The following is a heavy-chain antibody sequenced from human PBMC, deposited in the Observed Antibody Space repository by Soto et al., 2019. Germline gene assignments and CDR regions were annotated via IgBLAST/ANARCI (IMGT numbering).Heavy chain of an antibody. V-gene: IGHV3-11*01. CDR3: ARSHLSYASSGYPHY. J-gene: IGHJ4*01. CDR2: ISSSVITI. CDR1: GFTFSDDY. D-gene: IGHD3-22*01. Sequence: QVQLVESGGGLVKPGGSLRLSCAASGFTFSDDYMSWIRQAPGKGLVWVSYISSSVITIYYADSVKGRFTSSRDNAKNSLXXQXNRLRAEDTAVYYCARSHLSYASSGYPHYWG.